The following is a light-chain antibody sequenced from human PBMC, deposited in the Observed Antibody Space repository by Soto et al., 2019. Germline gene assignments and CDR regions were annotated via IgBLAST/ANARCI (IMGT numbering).Light chain of an antibody. CDR2: EVS. CDR3: SSYTSSSTRV. J-gene: IGLJ1*01. V-gene: IGLV2-14*01. CDR1: SSDVGGYNY. Sequence: QSVLTQSASVSGSPGQSITISCTGTSSDVGGYNYVSWYQHHPGKAPKLMIFEVSNRPSGVSIRFSGSKSGNTASLTISGLQAEDEADYYCSSYTSSSTRVFGTGTKVTVL.